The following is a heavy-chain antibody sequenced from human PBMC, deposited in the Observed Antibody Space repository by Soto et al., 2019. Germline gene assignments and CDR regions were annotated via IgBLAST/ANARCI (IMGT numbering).Heavy chain of an antibody. V-gene: IGHV4-30-4*01. CDR2: IYYSGNT. CDR3: ARVDYYDSSGYPYWYFDL. Sequence: QVQLQESGPGLVKPSQTLSLTCTVSGGSISSGDYYWSWIRQPPGKGLEWIGDIYYSGNTYYNPSLKSRVSISEDTSKKKFSLKLSSVTAADTAVYYCARVDYYDSSGYPYWYFDLWGRGTLVTVSS. J-gene: IGHJ2*01. CDR1: GGSISSGDYY. D-gene: IGHD3-22*01.